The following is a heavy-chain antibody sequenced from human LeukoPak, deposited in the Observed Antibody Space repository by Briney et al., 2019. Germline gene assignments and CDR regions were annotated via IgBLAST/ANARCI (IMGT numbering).Heavy chain of an antibody. Sequence: SGTLSLTCAVSGGSIGSSHWWTWVRQPPGKGLEWIGEIYQSGSTNYNPSLKSRVTISVDKAKNQLSLKLSSVTAADTAVYYCARDYGDYAARFDYWGQGTLVTVSS. D-gene: IGHD4-17*01. V-gene: IGHV4-4*02. CDR3: ARDYGDYAARFDY. CDR1: GGSIGSSHW. J-gene: IGHJ4*02. CDR2: IYQSGST.